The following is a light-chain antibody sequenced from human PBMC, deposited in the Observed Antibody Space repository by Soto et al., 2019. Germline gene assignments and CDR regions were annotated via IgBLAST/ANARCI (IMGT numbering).Light chain of an antibody. CDR3: QQYGNSPT. J-gene: IGKJ4*01. CDR1: QSVSRSD. CDR2: GTS. Sequence: EIVLTQSPGTVSLSPGERATLSCRASQSVSRSDLAWYQHKPGQSPRLLIYGTSSRATGIPDRFSGSGSGTGLTLTISRLEPEDSAVYYCQQYGNSPTFGGGTKVEIK. V-gene: IGKV3-20*01.